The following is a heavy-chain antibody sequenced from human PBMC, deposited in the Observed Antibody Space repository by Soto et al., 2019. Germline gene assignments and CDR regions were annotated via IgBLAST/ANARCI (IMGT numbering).Heavy chain of an antibody. D-gene: IGHD6-6*01. CDR1: GGPFSSYA. CDR2: IIPIFGTA. Sequence: SVKVSCKASGGPFSSYAISWVGEAPGQGLEWMGGIIPIFGTANYAQKFQGRVTITADESTSTAYMELSSLRSEDTAVYYCARPRRAARNLIFYYYYGMDVWGQGPTVTVSS. CDR3: ARPRRAARNLIFYYYYGMDV. V-gene: IGHV1-69*13. J-gene: IGHJ6*02.